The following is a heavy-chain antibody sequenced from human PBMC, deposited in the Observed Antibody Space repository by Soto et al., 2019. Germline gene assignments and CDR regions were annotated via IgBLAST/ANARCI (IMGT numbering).Heavy chain of an antibody. J-gene: IGHJ6*02. CDR2: IDPGDSDT. CDR1: GYTFTSYW. Sequence: GESLKISCKGSGYTFTSYWIGWVRQMPGKGLEWMGIIDPGDSDTRYSPSFQGQVTISADKSISTAYLQWSSLKASDTAMYYCAAGIVVVSAAWAYYYGMDVWGQGTTDSGSS. CDR3: AAGIVVVSAAWAYYYGMDV. V-gene: IGHV5-51*01. D-gene: IGHD2-2*01.